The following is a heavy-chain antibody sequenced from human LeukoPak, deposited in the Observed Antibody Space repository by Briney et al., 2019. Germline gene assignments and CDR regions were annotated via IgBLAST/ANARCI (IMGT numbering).Heavy chain of an antibody. Sequence: SETLSLTCTVSGGSLSSSSYYWGWIRQPPGKGLEWIGSIYYSGSTYYNPSLKRRVTISVDTSKNQFSLKLSSVTAADTAVYYCARQGDSSGYYYFDYWGQGTLVTVSS. CDR1: GGSLSSSSYY. V-gene: IGHV4-39*01. D-gene: IGHD3-22*01. CDR3: ARQGDSSGYYYFDY. CDR2: IYYSGST. J-gene: IGHJ4*02.